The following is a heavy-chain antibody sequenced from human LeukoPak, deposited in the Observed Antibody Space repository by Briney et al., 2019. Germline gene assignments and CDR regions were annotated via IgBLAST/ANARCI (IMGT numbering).Heavy chain of an antibody. CDR2: VTPSGDPT. CDR1: GFTFSTYG. J-gene: IGHJ4*02. Sequence: GGSLRLSYAGSGFTFSTYGMNWVRQAPGKGLEWVSGVTPSGDPTYYADSVKGRFTISRDNSKNTLYLQMNSLRAEDTAVYYCARRAGGYSHPYDYWGQGILVTVSS. V-gene: IGHV3-23*01. CDR3: ARRAGGYSHPYDY. D-gene: IGHD4-23*01.